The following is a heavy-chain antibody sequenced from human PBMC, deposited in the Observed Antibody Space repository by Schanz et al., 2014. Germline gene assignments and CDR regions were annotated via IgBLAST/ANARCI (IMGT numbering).Heavy chain of an antibody. CDR1: GFTFSSYA. D-gene: IGHD6-13*01. J-gene: IGHJ4*02. CDR3: ARLDSSSWYPRY. Sequence: QGQLVESGGGVVQPGRSLRLSCAASGFTFSSYAMHWVRQAPGKGLEWVAVMSYDGSNKHYADSVKGRFTISRDNSKKTLYVQMNSLRAEDTAVYYCARLDSSSWYPRYWGQGTLVTVSS. CDR2: MSYDGSNK. V-gene: IGHV3-30*04.